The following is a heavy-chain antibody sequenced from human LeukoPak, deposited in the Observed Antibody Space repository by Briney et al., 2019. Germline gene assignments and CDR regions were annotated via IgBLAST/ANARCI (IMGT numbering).Heavy chain of an antibody. D-gene: IGHD6-13*01. J-gene: IGHJ5*02. V-gene: IGHV3-23*01. CDR3: AKDISSTSSLPFDP. Sequence: GGSLRLSCAASGFTFSSYAMSWVRQAPGRGLEWVSAISSDGITSYYADSVKGRFTISRDNSKNTLYLQMNSLRAEDTAVYYCAKDISSTSSLPFDPWGQGTLVTVSS. CDR1: GFTFSSYA. CDR2: ISSDGITS.